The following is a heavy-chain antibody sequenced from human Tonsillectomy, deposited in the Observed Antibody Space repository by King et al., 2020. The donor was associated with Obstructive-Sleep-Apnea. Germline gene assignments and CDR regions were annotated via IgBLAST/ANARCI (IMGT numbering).Heavy chain of an antibody. CDR3: AHKSSSWYSEVAFDI. D-gene: IGHD6-13*01. Sequence: TLKESGPTLVKPTQTLTLTCTFSGISLSTSGGGVGWIRQHPGKALEWLALIYWDDDKRYSPSLKSRLTINKDTSKNQVVLTMTNMDPVDTAKYYCAHKSSSWYSEVAFDIWGQGTMVTVSS. CDR2: IYWDDDK. V-gene: IGHV2-5*02. CDR1: GISLSTSGGG. J-gene: IGHJ3*02.